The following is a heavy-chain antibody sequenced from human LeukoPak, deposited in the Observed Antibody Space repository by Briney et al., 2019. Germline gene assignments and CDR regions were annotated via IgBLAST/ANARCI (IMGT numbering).Heavy chain of an antibody. CDR3: ARRPRYSSGSCDY. J-gene: IGHJ4*02. D-gene: IGHD6-19*01. CDR1: GGSFSVYF. V-gene: IGHV4-34*12. Sequence: PPETLSLTCVVPGGSFSVYFWSWIPETPGGRGWWGGELLLRGRIKYTPSLKSRVTISVDTSKNQFSLKLSSVTAADTAVYYCARRPRYSSGSCDYWGQGTLVTVSS. CDR2: LLLRGRI.